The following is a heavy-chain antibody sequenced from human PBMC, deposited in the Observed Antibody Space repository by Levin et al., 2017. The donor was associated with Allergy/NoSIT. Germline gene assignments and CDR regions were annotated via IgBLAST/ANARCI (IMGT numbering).Heavy chain of an antibody. CDR1: GYTFTSYD. V-gene: IGHV1-8*01. D-gene: IGHD4-17*01. J-gene: IGHJ4*02. CDR2: MNPNSGNT. CDR3: ARGLSTVATALY. Sequence: GASVKVSCKASGYTFTSYDINWVRQATGQGLEWMGWMNPNSGNTGYAQKFQGRVTMTRNTSISTAYMELSSLRSEDTAVYYCARGLSTVATALYWGQGTLVTVSS.